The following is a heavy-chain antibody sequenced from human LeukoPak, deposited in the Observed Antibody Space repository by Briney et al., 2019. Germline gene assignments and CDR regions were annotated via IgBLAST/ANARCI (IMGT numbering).Heavy chain of an antibody. D-gene: IGHD6-13*01. CDR2: FNSSSSYI. CDR3: ARDRGSWYYFDC. Sequence: GGSLRLSCAASGFTFSSYSMNSVRQAPGKGLEWVSSFNSSSSYIYYADSVKGRFTISRGNAKNSLYLQMNSLGAEDTAVYYCARDRGSWYYFDCWGQGTLVTVSS. V-gene: IGHV3-21*01. J-gene: IGHJ4*02. CDR1: GFTFSSYS.